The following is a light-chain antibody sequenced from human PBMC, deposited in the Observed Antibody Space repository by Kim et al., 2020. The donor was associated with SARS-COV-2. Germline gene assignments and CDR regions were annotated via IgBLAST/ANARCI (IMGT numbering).Light chain of an antibody. Sequence: QSALTQPPSVSGSPGQSVTISCTGTSSDVGSYNRVSWYQQPPGTASKLLIYEVSNQPSGVPDRLSGSKSGNTASLTISGLQAEDEADYYCNSYTSRSSFVFGTRTKVTVL. CDR1: SSDVGSYNR. CDR2: EVS. CDR3: NSYTSRSSFV. V-gene: IGLV2-18*02. J-gene: IGLJ1*01.